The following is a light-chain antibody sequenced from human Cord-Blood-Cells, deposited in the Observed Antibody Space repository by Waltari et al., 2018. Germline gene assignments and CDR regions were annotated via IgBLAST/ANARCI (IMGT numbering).Light chain of an antibody. CDR2: DVS. V-gene: IGLV2-14*01. Sequence: QSALTQPASVSGSPGQSITISCTGSCSDVGGYNYVAWYQQHPGKAPNLMIYDVSKRPSGVSNRFSGSKSGNTASLTISGLQAEDEADYYCSSYTSSSNVVFGGGTKLTVL. J-gene: IGLJ2*01. CDR1: CSDVGGYNY. CDR3: SSYTSSSNVV.